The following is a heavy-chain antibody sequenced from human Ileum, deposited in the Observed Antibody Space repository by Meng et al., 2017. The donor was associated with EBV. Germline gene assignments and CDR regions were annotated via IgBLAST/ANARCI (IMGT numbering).Heavy chain of an antibody. J-gene: IGHJ4*02. D-gene: IGHD3-16*01. V-gene: IGHV4-4*02. Sequence: VQLPDPGPGLVKPSGTLSLTCAASGGSISSCHWRSWVRQPPGKGLEWIGEIYHSGSTNYNPSLKSRVTISVDKSKNQFSLKLSSVTAADTAVYYCARDFGPHQLWYWGQGTLVTVSS. CDR3: ARDFGPHQLWY. CDR1: GGSISSCHW. CDR2: IYHSGST.